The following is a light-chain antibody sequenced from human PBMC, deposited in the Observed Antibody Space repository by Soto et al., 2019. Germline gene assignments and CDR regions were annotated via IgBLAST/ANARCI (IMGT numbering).Light chain of an antibody. CDR2: DTS. V-gene: IGKV3-20*01. CDR3: QQYGSSPRT. J-gene: IGKJ2*01. CDR1: QFVASNS. Sequence: IVLTQSPATLSVSPGERATLSCRASQFVASNSLAWYQQKPGQAPRVVIFDTSNRATGIPDRFSGSGSGTDFTLTIRRLEPEDFAVYFCQQYGSSPRTFGQGTKVDIK.